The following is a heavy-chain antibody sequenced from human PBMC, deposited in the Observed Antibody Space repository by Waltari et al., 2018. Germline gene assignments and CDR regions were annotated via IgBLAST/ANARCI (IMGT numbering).Heavy chain of an antibody. CDR1: GGSISSYY. CDR3: ARVYYDILTGPYFDY. CDR2: IYYSGST. V-gene: IGHV4-59*01. Sequence: QVQLQASGPGLVKPSETLSLTCTVSGGSISSYYWSWIRQPPGKGLEWIGYIYYSGSTNYNPSLKSRVTISVDTSKNQFSLKLSSVTAADTAVYYCARVYYDILTGPYFDYWGQGTLVTVSS. J-gene: IGHJ4*02. D-gene: IGHD3-9*01.